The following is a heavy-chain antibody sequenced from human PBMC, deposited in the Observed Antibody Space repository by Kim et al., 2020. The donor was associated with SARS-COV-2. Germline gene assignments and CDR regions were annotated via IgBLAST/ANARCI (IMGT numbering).Heavy chain of an antibody. J-gene: IGHJ4*02. V-gene: IGHV3-7*03. Sequence: GGSLRLSCAASGFTFSTYWMSWVRQAPGKGLEWVAHINEDGSQTSYVDSVKGRFTISRDNAKNSLYLQMNSLTAEDTAIYYCAKYMTRALAYWGWGTLVT. CDR1: GFTFSTYW. CDR3: AKYMTRALAY. CDR2: INEDGSQT. D-gene: IGHD2-21*02.